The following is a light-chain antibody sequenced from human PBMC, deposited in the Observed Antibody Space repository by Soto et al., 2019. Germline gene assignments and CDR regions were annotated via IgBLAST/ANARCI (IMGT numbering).Light chain of an antibody. CDR1: QSVSIW. CDR3: QQYDSYWA. V-gene: IGKV1-5*03. CDR2: RVS. J-gene: IGKJ1*01. Sequence: DIQMTQSPSNLSASVGDRVTITCRASQSVSIWLAWYQQKPGKAPKLLMSRVSTLQSGVPPRFSGSGSGTEFTLIISSLQPDDSATYYCQQYDSYWAFGQGTRVEIK.